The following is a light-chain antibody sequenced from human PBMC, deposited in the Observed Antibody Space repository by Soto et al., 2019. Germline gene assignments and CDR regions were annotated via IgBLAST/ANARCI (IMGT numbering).Light chain of an antibody. CDR3: ATWDDSLDVHV. CDR1: SANIGINT. CDR2: GNN. V-gene: IGLV1-44*01. Sequence: QSVLTQPTSASGTPGQTITSSCSGGSANIGINTVNWYEHLPGTAPRLLIYGNNQRPSGVPDRFSGSKSGTSASLAISGLQSEDEGHYYCATWDDSLDVHVFGTGTKLTVL. J-gene: IGLJ1*01.